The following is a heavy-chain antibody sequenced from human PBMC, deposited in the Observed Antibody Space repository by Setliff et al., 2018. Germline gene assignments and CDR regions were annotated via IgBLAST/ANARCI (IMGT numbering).Heavy chain of an antibody. J-gene: IGHJ4*02. D-gene: IGHD1-1*01. CDR1: GYTFTGYY. CDR3: ARDLGGIWKTYFDY. V-gene: IGHV1-2*02. CDR2: INPNSGGT. Sequence: ASVKVSCKASGYTFTGYYMHWVRQAPGQGLEWMGWINPNSGGTNYAQKFQGRVTMTRDTSVSTAYMELSRLRSDDTAVYYCARDLGGIWKTYFDYWGQGTLVTVSS.